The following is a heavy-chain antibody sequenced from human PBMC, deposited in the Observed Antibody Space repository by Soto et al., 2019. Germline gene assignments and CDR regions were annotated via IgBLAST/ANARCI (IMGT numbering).Heavy chain of an antibody. Sequence: GSLRLSCAASGFTFSSYPLQWDRQAPGKGLEWVADISFDGRNKDYADSVKGRFTISRDNSKNTLYLQVNSLRAEDTAVYYCAREISYYYDSSGSSHSAGGVFDIWGQGTMVTVSS. CDR2: ISFDGRNK. V-gene: IGHV3-30*01. J-gene: IGHJ3*02. CDR3: AREISYYYDSSGSSHSAGGVFDI. D-gene: IGHD3-22*01. CDR1: GFTFSSYP.